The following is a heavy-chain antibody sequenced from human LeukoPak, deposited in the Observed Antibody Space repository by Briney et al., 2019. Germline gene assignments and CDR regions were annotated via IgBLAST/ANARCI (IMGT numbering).Heavy chain of an antibody. CDR2: ISSSGSTI. V-gene: IGHV3-48*03. CDR1: GFTFSSYE. J-gene: IGHJ4*02. Sequence: GGSLRLSCAASGFTFSSYEMNWVRQAPGKGLEWVSYISSSGSTIYYADSVKGRFTISRDNAKNSLYLQTNSLRAEDTAVYYCARRGSSAWEFDYWGQGTLVTVSS. D-gene: IGHD1-26*01. CDR3: ARRGSSAWEFDY.